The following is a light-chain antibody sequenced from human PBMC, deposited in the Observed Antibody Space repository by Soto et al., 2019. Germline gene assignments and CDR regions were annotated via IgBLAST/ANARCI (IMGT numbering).Light chain of an antibody. CDR1: SRDIGNYNY. CDR2: EVT. J-gene: IGLJ1*01. Sequence: QSALTQPASVSGSPGQSITISCTGTSRDIGNYNYVSWYQHHPGKAPKLMIYEVTSRPSGVSDRFSGSKSGMTASLTISGLQPEDEADYFCSSYTSSSTYVFGTGTKVTVL. V-gene: IGLV2-14*01. CDR3: SSYTSSSTYV.